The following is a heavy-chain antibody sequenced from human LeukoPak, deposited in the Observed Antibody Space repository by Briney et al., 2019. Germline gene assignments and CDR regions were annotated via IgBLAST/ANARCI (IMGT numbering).Heavy chain of an antibody. Sequence: ASVKVSCKASGGTFSSYAISWVRQAPGQGLEWMGGIILIFGTANYAQKFQGRVTITADESTSTAYMELSSLRSEDAAVYYCARGPHGRIYDILTGFDYWGQGTLVTVSS. CDR3: ARGPHGRIYDILTGFDY. V-gene: IGHV1-69*13. CDR1: GGTFSSYA. CDR2: IILIFGTA. D-gene: IGHD3-9*01. J-gene: IGHJ4*02.